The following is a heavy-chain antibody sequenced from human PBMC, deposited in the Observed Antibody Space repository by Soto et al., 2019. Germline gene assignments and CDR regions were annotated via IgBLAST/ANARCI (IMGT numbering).Heavy chain of an antibody. CDR2: INADNGNT. CDR3: ARSVGAALSDY. Sequence: QVQLVQSGAEVKKPGASVKVSCKASGYTFTSYAMNWVRQAPGQRLEWMGWINADNGNTKYSQKFQGRVTITRDTSASTAYMELSSLRSEDTAVYYCARSVGAALSDYWGQGTLVTVSS. J-gene: IGHJ4*02. CDR1: GYTFTSYA. V-gene: IGHV1-3*01. D-gene: IGHD1-26*01.